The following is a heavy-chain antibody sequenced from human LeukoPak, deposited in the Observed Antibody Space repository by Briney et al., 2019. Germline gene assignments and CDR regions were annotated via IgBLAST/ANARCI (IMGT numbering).Heavy chain of an antibody. D-gene: IGHD5-12*01. Sequence: ASVKVSCKASGYTFTGYYMHWVRQAPGQGLEWMGWINPNSGGTNYAQKFRGRVTMTRDTSISTGYMDLSRLTADDTAVYYCARANSGYDPVYYFGLDVWGQGTTVTVSS. V-gene: IGHV1-2*02. CDR2: INPNSGGT. J-gene: IGHJ6*02. CDR3: ARANSGYDPVYYFGLDV. CDR1: GYTFTGYY.